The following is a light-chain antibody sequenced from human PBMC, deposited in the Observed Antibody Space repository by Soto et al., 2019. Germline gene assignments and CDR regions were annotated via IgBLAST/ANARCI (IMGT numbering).Light chain of an antibody. Sequence: EIVFTHSPVTLSLSPGERATLSWRASQGVSIYLAWYQQKTGQAPRLLIYDASNRATGIPARFSGSVSEKDFTLTISSLEPEEFAVYYCQQRSNWPPKITFGQGTRLEIK. CDR3: QQRSNWPPKIT. CDR1: QGVSIY. J-gene: IGKJ5*01. V-gene: IGKV3-11*01. CDR2: DAS.